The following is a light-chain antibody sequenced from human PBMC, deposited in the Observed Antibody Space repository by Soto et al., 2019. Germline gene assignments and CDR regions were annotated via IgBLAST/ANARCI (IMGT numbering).Light chain of an antibody. CDR3: QQYHHIPGT. J-gene: IGKJ4*01. Sequence: DIQMTQSPSSLSVSVGDRVTITCQASQDLANYLNWYQQKPGKAPKLLIYDALNSETGVPSRFRGSGSGTHYTLTINSLQSEDAATYYCQQYHHIPGTFGGGTKVEIQ. V-gene: IGKV1-33*01. CDR2: DAL. CDR1: QDLANY.